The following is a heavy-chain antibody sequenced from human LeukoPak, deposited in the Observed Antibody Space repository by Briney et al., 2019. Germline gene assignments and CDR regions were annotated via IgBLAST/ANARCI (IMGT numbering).Heavy chain of an antibody. Sequence: PSQTLSLTCTVSGGSISSGDYYWSWIRQPPGRGLGWIGYIYYSGSTYYNPSLNSRVTISVDTPRIQCSLKLSSGAAGDTAVYYSAARAGVAPAFGDFDIWGQGTMVTVSS. V-gene: IGHV4-30-4*08. CDR2: IYYSGST. D-gene: IGHD3-16*01. CDR1: GGSISSGDYY. CDR3: AARAGVAPAFGDFDI. J-gene: IGHJ3*02.